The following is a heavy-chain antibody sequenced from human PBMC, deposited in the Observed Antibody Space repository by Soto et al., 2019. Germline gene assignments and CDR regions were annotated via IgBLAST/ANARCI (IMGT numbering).Heavy chain of an antibody. CDR3: ARDGVIAIGTFD. J-gene: IGHJ1*01. Sequence: QVQLQESGPGLVKPSQTLSLTCSVSGGSIRSGSYYWTWIRQHPGKGLEWIGNIYYGGSTYYNPSLESRLTISVDTSKNQFSLELSSVTAADTAVYYCARDGVIAIGTFDWGQGTLVTVSS. CDR1: GGSIRSGSYY. V-gene: IGHV4-31*03. CDR2: IYYGGST. D-gene: IGHD2-8*01.